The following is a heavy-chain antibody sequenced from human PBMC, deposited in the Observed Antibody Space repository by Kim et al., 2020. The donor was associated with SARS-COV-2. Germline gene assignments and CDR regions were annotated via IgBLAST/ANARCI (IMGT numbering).Heavy chain of an antibody. D-gene: IGHD6-19*01. CDR1: GFTFSSYE. CDR2: ISSSGSTI. Sequence: GGSLRLSCAASGFTFSSYEMNWVRQAPGKGLEWVSYISSSGSTIYYADSVKGRFTISRDNAKNSLYLQMNSLRAEDTAVNYCARGYSSGWYEGPSTNWFDPWGQGTLVTVSS. J-gene: IGHJ5*02. CDR3: ARGYSSGWYEGPSTNWFDP. V-gene: IGHV3-48*03.